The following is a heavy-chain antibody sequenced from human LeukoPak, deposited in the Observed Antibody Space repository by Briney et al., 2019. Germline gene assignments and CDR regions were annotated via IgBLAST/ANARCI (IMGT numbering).Heavy chain of an antibody. CDR3: ARLVVTAIPVLDS. CDR1: GYTFTTYY. J-gene: IGHJ4*02. CDR2: INPNSGGT. D-gene: IGHD2-21*02. V-gene: IGHV1-2*02. Sequence: ASVKVSCKASGYTFTTYYMHWVRQAPGQGLEWMGWINPNSGGTNYAQKFQGRVTMTRDTSISTAYMELSRLRSDDTAVYYCARLVVTAIPVLDSWGLGTLVTVSS.